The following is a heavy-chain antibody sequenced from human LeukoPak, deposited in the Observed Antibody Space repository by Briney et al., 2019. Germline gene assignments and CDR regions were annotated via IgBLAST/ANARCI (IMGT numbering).Heavy chain of an antibody. CDR2: ISDSAGAT. CDR1: GFSFSNYA. J-gene: IGHJ4*02. V-gene: IGHV3-23*01. CDR3: AREAARTRPFDY. Sequence: GGSLRLSCAASGFSFSNYAMSWVRLAPGKGLEWVAGISDSAGATYYTDSVKGRFTISGDNSNNTLYLQMNSLRAEDTAVYYCAREAARTRPFDYWGQGTLVTVSS. D-gene: IGHD2-15*01.